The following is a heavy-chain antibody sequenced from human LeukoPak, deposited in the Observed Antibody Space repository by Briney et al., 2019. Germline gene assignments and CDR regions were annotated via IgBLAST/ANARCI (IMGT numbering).Heavy chain of an antibody. Sequence: GGSLRLSCAASGFTFSSSAMNWVRQAPGKGLEWVSASGTGGDTYYADSAKGRFTISRDNSQNTLYLQMNSLRAEDTAVYYCAKEGAYNPTNYFDYWGQGTLVTVSS. J-gene: IGHJ4*02. V-gene: IGHV3-23*01. CDR3: AKEGAYNPTNYFDY. CDR2: SGTGGDT. D-gene: IGHD1-1*01. CDR1: GFTFSSSA.